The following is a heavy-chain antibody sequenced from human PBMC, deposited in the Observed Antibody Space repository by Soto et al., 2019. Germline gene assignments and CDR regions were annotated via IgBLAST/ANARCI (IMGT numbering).Heavy chain of an antibody. J-gene: IGHJ4*02. CDR3: ARGPDYSKSGY. D-gene: IGHD4-4*01. CDR1: GASVSGGAYY. Sequence: QVQLQESGPGLVKPSETLSLSCTVSGASVSGGAYYWSWVRQPPGKGLEWIASIHPSGSTYYNPSFRSRVTISVDTSKSQFSLKVNSVTAADTAVYYCARGPDYSKSGYWGQGALVTVSS. CDR2: IHPSGST. V-gene: IGHV4-61*08.